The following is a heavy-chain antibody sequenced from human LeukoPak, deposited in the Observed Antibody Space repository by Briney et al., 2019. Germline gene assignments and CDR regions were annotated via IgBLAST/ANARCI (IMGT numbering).Heavy chain of an antibody. J-gene: IGHJ4*02. D-gene: IGHD3-10*01. CDR2: INQDGCEK. Sequence: GGSLRLFCAASGFIYSSYWMSWVRQARGRGLEWVANINQDGCEKYYVDSVKGRFTISRDNAKNSLYLQMNSLRAEDTAVYYCARVDYYGSGSSPRPYSFDYWGQGTLVTVSS. CDR1: GFIYSSYW. CDR3: ARVDYYGSGSSPRPYSFDY. V-gene: IGHV3-7*01.